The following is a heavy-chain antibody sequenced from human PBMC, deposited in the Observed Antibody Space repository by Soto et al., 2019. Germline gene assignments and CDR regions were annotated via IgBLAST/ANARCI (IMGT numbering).Heavy chain of an antibody. Sequence: SVKVSCMASGGTFSSYAISWVRQAPGQGLEWMGGIIPIFGTANYAQKFQGRVTITADESTSTAYMELSSLRSEDTDVYYCARGNKTLEPRNWFDPWGQGTLVTVSS. CDR2: IIPIFGTA. D-gene: IGHD1-1*01. J-gene: IGHJ5*02. CDR1: GGTFSSYA. CDR3: ARGNKTLEPRNWFDP. V-gene: IGHV1-69*13.